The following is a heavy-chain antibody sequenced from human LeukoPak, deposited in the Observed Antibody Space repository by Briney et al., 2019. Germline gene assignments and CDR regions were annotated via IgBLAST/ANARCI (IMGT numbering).Heavy chain of an antibody. CDR3: AGRIVGATTVFDY. Sequence: SETLSLTCTVSGGSISSYYWSWIRQPPGKGLEWIGYIYYSGSTNYNPSPKSRVTISVDTYKNQFSLKLSSVTAADTAVYYCAGRIVGATTVFDYWGQGTLVTVSS. V-gene: IGHV4-59*08. J-gene: IGHJ4*02. D-gene: IGHD1-26*01. CDR2: IYYSGST. CDR1: GGSISSYY.